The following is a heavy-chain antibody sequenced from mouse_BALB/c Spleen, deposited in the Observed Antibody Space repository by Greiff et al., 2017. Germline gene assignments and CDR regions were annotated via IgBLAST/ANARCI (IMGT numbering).Heavy chain of an antibody. CDR2: ISYSGST. D-gene: IGHD1-1*01. Sequence: VQLKESGPGLVKPSQSLSLTCTVTGYSITSDYAWNWIRQFPGNKLEWMGYISYSGSTSYNPSLKSRISITRDTSKNQFFLQLNSVTTEDTATYYCARMNYGSSGYFDYWGQGTTLTVSS. J-gene: IGHJ2*01. CDR3: ARMNYGSSGYFDY. CDR1: GYSITSDYA. V-gene: IGHV3-2*02.